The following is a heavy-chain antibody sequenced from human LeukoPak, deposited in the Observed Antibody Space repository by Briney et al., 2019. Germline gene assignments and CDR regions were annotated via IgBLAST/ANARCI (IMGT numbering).Heavy chain of an antibody. CDR2: ISYDGSNK. CDR3: AKDGSAAAVTNGMDV. Sequence: GRSLRLSCAASGFTFSSYGMHWVRQAPGKGLQWVAVISYDGSNKYYADSVKGRFTISRDNSKNTLYLQMNSLRAEDTAVYYRAKDGSAAAVTNGMDVWGQGTTVTVSS. CDR1: GFTFSSYG. D-gene: IGHD6-13*01. J-gene: IGHJ6*02. V-gene: IGHV3-30*18.